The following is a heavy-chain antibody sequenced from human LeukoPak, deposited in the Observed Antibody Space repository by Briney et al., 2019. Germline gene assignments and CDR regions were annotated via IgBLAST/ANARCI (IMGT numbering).Heavy chain of an antibody. CDR1: GGTFSSYA. D-gene: IGHD1-26*01. CDR2: IIPIFGTA. J-gene: IGHJ3*02. Sequence: SVKVSCKASGGTFSSYAITWVRQAPGQGLEWMGRIIPIFGTANYAQKFQGRVTITTDESTSTAYMELSSLRSEDTAVYYCARAPMVGVGWGAFDIWGQGTMVTVSS. CDR3: ARAPMVGVGWGAFDI. V-gene: IGHV1-69*05.